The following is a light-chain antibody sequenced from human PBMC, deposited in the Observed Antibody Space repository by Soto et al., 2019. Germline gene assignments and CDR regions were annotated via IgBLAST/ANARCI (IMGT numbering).Light chain of an antibody. J-gene: IGLJ2*01. Sequence: QSALTQPASVSGSPGQSITISCTGSSSDIGDYNYVSWFQQHPGTAPKLIIFEVSNRPSGISDRFSGSKSGNTASLTISGLQAEDEADYYCNSYTIVTTPHLVFGGGTKLTVL. CDR3: NSYTIVTTPHLV. V-gene: IGLV2-14*01. CDR2: EVS. CDR1: SSDIGDYNY.